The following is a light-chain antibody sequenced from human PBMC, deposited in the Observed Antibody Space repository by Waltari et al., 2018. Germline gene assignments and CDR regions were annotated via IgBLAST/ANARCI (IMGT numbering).Light chain of an antibody. J-gene: IGLJ1*01. Sequence: QSALTQPASVSGSPGQSITISCTGTSSDVGGYNYVSWYQPHPGKAPKLMIYDVSKLPSGVSNLFSGSKSGNTASLTISGLQAEDEADYYCSSYTSSSVYVFGTGTKVTVL. V-gene: IGLV2-14*01. CDR3: SSYTSSSVYV. CDR1: SSDVGGYNY. CDR2: DVS.